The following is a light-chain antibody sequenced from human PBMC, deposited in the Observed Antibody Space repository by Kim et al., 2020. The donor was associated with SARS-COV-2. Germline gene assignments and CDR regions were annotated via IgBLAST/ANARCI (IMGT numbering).Light chain of an antibody. CDR2: SAS. CDR1: QDISHS. V-gene: IGKV1-NL1*01. Sequence: FVGDRVNITCRASQDISHSLAWYQQKPGRAPKLLLSSASRLGGGVPSRFSGSGSGTDFTLTVTSLQPEDIATYYCQQYFSTPPGTFGQGTKVDIK. CDR3: QQYFSTPPGT. J-gene: IGKJ1*01.